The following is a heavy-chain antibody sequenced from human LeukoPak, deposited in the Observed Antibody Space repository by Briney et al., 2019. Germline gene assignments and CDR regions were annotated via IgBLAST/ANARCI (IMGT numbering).Heavy chain of an antibody. Sequence: PGGSLRLSCAASGFTFSSSWMSWVRQAPGKGLEWVTNIKPDGSEKYYVDSVKGRFTISRDNAKNMLFLQMNSLRAEDTAVYYCVRGGPSTWSWGQGTLVTVSS. J-gene: IGHJ5*02. V-gene: IGHV3-7*01. CDR1: GFTFSSSW. CDR3: VRGGPSTWS. CDR2: IKPDGSEK. D-gene: IGHD2-15*01.